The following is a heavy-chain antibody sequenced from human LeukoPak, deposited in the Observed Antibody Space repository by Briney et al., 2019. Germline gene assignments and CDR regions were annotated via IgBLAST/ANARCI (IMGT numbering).Heavy chain of an antibody. CDR3: AKPIASRRAFDI. D-gene: IGHD1-26*01. Sequence: GGSLRLSCAASGFTFSSYAVSWVRQAPGKGLEWVSAISGSGGSTYYADSVKGRFTISRDNSKNTLYLQMNSLRAEDTAVYYCAKPIASRRAFDIWGQGTMVTVSS. CDR1: GFTFSSYA. V-gene: IGHV3-23*01. CDR2: ISGSGGST. J-gene: IGHJ3*02.